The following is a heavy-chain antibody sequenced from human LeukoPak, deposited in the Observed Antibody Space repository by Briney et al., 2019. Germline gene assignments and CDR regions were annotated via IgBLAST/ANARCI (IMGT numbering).Heavy chain of an antibody. Sequence: PGGSLRLSCAASGFTFSSNSMNWVRQAPGKGLEWVSYISSSSSTIYYADSVKGRFTISRDNAKNSLYLQMNSLRAEDTAVYYCAKDRTYSSPPKGHAYDIWGQGTVVTVSS. D-gene: IGHD6-13*01. V-gene: IGHV3-48*04. CDR2: ISSSSSTI. CDR3: AKDRTYSSPPKGHAYDI. J-gene: IGHJ3*02. CDR1: GFTFSSNS.